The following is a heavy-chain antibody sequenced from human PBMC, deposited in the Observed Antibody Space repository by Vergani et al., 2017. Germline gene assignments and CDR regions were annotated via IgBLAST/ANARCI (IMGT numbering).Heavy chain of an antibody. D-gene: IGHD3-3*01. CDR2: SNAGNGNT. V-gene: IGHV1-3*02. J-gene: IGHJ6*04. CDR3: AVDFWSGPPR. Sequence: QVQLVQSGAEVKKPGASVKVSCKASGYTFTSYAMHWVRQAPGQRLEWMGWSNAGNGNTGYAQKFQGRVTMTRNTSISTAYMELSSLRSEDTAVYYCAVDFWSGPPRWGKGTTVTVSS. CDR1: GYTFTSYA.